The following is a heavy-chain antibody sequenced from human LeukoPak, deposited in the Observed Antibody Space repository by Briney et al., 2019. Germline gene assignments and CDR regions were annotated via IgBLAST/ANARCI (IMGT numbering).Heavy chain of an antibody. CDR1: GGSIRSSYYY. J-gene: IGHJ5*02. Sequence: ETLSLTCTVSGGSIRSSYYYWGWVRQAPGKGLEWVSSISSSSSYIYYADSLKGRFTIPRDNAKNSLYLQMESLRVEDTAVYYCARDLHYYGSGPWGQGTLVTVSS. D-gene: IGHD3-10*01. CDR3: ARDLHYYGSGP. V-gene: IGHV3-21*01. CDR2: ISSSSSYI.